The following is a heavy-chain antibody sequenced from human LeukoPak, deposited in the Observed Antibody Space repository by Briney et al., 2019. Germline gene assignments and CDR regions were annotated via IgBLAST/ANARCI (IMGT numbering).Heavy chain of an antibody. D-gene: IGHD6-13*01. CDR3: AKVNNIAVAGTFDY. CDR2: ISGSGAGT. CDR1: GFTFSSYA. J-gene: IGHJ4*02. Sequence: GGSLRLSCAASGFTFSSYAVSWVRQAPGKGLEWVSGISGSGAGTYYADSVKGRPTISRDNSKNTLYLQINSLRAEDTAVYYCAKVNNIAVAGTFDYWGQGTLVTVSS. V-gene: IGHV3-23*01.